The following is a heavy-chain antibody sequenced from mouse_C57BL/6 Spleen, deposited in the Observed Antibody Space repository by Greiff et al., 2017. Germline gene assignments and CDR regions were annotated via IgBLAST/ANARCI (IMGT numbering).Heavy chain of an antibody. D-gene: IGHD1-1*01. Sequence: QVQLKQPGAELVKPGASVKVSCKASGYTFTSYWMHWVKQRPGQGLEWIGRIHPSDSDTNYNQKFKGKATLTVDKSSSTAYMQLSSLTSEDSAVYYCAIEDYGSSPWFAYWGQGTLVTVSA. V-gene: IGHV1-74*01. CDR1: GYTFTSYW. CDR2: IHPSDSDT. CDR3: AIEDYGSSPWFAY. J-gene: IGHJ3*01.